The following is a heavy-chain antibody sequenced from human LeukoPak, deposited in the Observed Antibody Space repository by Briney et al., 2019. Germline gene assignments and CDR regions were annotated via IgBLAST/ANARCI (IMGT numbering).Heavy chain of an antibody. D-gene: IGHD6-13*01. J-gene: IGHJ4*02. V-gene: IGHV4-59*01. CDR3: ATRSNSYSSSWDYFDY. CDR1: SGSISSYY. CDR2: IYYSGST. Sequence: PSETLSLTCTVSSGSISSYYWSWIRQPPGKGLEWIGYIYYSGSTNYNPSLKSRVTISVDTSKNQFSLKLSSVTAADTAVYYCATRSNSYSSSWDYFDYWGQGTLVTVSS.